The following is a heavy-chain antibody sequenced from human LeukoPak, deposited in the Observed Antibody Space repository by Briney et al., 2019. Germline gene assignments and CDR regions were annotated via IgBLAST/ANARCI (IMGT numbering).Heavy chain of an antibody. V-gene: IGHV4-39*01. CDR2: IYYSGST. Sequence: PSETLSLTCSVSGGSISSSSYYWGWIRQPPGKGLEWIGSIYYSGSTYYNPSLKSRVTISVDTSKNQSSLKLSSVTAADTAVYYCARHPHRGYGSGSYPDYWGQGTLVTVSS. J-gene: IGHJ4*02. CDR3: ARHPHRGYGSGSYPDY. CDR1: GGSISSSSYY. D-gene: IGHD3-10*01.